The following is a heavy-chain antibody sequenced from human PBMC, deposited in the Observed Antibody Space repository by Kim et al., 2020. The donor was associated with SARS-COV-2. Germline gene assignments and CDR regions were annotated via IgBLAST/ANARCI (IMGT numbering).Heavy chain of an antibody. CDR2: IYHSGTT. D-gene: IGHD6-25*01. Sequence: SETLSLTCTVSGVSIRQNWWSWVRQSPGKGLEWIGDIYHSGTTNYNPSLANRVTMSADTSKNQFSLKLISMTLADTATYYCARGGSSGLTAADWFDPWR. CDR1: GVSIRQNW. J-gene: IGHJ5*02. CDR3: ARGGSSGLTAADWFDP. V-gene: IGHV4-4*02.